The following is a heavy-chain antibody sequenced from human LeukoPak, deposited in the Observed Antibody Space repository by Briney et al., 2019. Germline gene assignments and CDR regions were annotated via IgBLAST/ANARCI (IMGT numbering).Heavy chain of an antibody. Sequence: GGSLRLSCGASGFTCSDYYMSWIRKAPGKGLEWVSYISGDGGAIYYADSVKGRFTMSRDNAQKSLYMQMNSPRVEDTAVYYCARDRLVDGYFSGWGPTGYWGQGTLVTVSS. V-gene: IGHV3-11*01. J-gene: IGHJ4*02. CDR3: ARDRLVDGYFSGWGPTGY. D-gene: IGHD6-19*01. CDR1: GFTCSDYY. CDR2: ISGDGGAI.